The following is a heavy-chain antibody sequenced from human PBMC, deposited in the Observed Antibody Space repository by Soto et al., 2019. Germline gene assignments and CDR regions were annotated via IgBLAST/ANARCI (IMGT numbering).Heavy chain of an antibody. Sequence: SGPPLVNPTQTLTQTFIFSGFSLSHRGVGVGWIRQPPGKALEWLALIYWDGDKRYSPSLKTRLTITKDTSTNEVVLTMTNMDPVDTGTYYCAHKGGRGAGMDVWGQGTTVTVSS. CDR2: IYWDGDK. CDR1: GFSLSHRGVG. D-gene: IGHD2-15*01. CDR3: AHKGGRGAGMDV. V-gene: IGHV2-5*02. J-gene: IGHJ6*02.